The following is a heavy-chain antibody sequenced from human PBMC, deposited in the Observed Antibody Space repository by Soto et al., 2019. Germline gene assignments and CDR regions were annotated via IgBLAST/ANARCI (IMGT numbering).Heavy chain of an antibody. D-gene: IGHD3-16*01. CDR3: VMVDNYVTPTPQDV. CDR2: ISPYTGNT. J-gene: IGHJ6*02. CDR1: GCIFVNYG. V-gene: IGHV1-18*01. Sequence: ASVKVSCKASGCIFVNYGIAWVRQAPGQGLEWMGWISPYTGNTHSATKIQGRLTMTTDTSTSTAYMDLGSLTSDDTAVYYCVMVDNYVTPTPQDVWGPG.